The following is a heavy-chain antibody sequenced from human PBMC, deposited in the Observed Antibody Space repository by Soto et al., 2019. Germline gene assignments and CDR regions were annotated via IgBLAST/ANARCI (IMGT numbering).Heavy chain of an antibody. J-gene: IGHJ4*02. CDR3: AKDGSIRSGWYGDY. Sequence: EVQLLESGGGLVQPGGSLRLSCAASGFTFSSYAMSWVRQAPGKGLEWVSAISGSGGSTYYADSVKGRFTISRDNSKNTLYLQMNSLRAEDTAVYYWAKDGSIRSGWYGDYWGQGTLVTVSS. V-gene: IGHV3-23*01. CDR2: ISGSGGST. D-gene: IGHD6-19*01. CDR1: GFTFSSYA.